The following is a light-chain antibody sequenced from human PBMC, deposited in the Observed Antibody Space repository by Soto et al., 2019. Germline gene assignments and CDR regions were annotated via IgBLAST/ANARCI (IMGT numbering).Light chain of an antibody. CDR1: SSNIGAGYD. Sequence: HSVLTQPPSVSGAPGQRVTISCTGSSSNIGAGYDVHWYQQLPGTAPKLLIYVNINRPSGVPDRFSGSKSGTSASLAITGLQAEDEADYYCQSYDSSLSVVFGGGTKLTVL. J-gene: IGLJ2*01. CDR2: VNI. V-gene: IGLV1-40*01. CDR3: QSYDSSLSVV.